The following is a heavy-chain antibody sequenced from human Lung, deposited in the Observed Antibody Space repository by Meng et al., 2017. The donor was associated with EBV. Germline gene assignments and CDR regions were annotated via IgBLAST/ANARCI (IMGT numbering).Heavy chain of an antibody. Sequence: VELQGSATGLVNTSGTRSLTGVVCGTSSGSDFWWGGFRQPPGKGLEWIGEVHKRGDTNYNPSLKSRVVISVYRSKNQFSLNLSSVTAADTAVYYCGRDQGRQLINHWGQGTLVTVSS. V-gene: IGHV4-4*02. D-gene: IGHD1-1*01. CDR1: GTSSGSDFW. CDR2: VHKRGDT. J-gene: IGHJ4*02. CDR3: GRDQGRQLINH.